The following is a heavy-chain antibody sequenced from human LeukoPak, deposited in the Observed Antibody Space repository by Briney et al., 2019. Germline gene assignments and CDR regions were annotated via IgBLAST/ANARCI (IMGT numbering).Heavy chain of an antibody. CDR3: ARVRYYDSSGYYYYYCMDV. V-gene: IGHV4-39*07. Sequence: PSETLSLTCTVSGGSISSSSYYWGWIRQPPGKGLEWIGSIYYSGSTYYNPSLKSRVTISVDTSKNQFSLKLSSVTAADTAVYYCARVRYYDSSGYYYYYCMDVWGKGTTVTVSS. D-gene: IGHD3-22*01. J-gene: IGHJ6*03. CDR1: GGSISSSSYY. CDR2: IYYSGST.